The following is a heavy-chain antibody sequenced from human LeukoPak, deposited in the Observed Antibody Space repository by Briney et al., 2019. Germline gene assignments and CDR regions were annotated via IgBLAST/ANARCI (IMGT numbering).Heavy chain of an antibody. V-gene: IGHV4-4*02. Sequence: SGTLSLTCAVSGGSISSSNWWSWVRQPPGKGLEWIGEIYHSGSTNYNPSLKSRVTISVDKSKNQFSLKLSSVTAADTAVYYCARDYKPYDYGDHVGAFDIWGQGTMVTVSS. D-gene: IGHD4-17*01. CDR2: IYHSGST. CDR1: GGSISSSNW. CDR3: ARDYKPYDYGDHVGAFDI. J-gene: IGHJ3*02.